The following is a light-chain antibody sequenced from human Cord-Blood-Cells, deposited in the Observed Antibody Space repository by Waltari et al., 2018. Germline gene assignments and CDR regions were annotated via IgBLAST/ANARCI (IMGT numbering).Light chain of an antibody. CDR3: QQYYSTPIT. J-gene: IGKJ5*01. V-gene: IGKV4-1*01. CDR1: PSVFYSSNNKNY. Sequence: DIVMTQSPDPLALSLGATATINCLSSPSVFYSSNNKNYLAWYQQKPGQPPKLLIYWASTRESGVPDRFSGSGSGTDFTLTISSLQAEDVAVYYCQQYYSTPITFGQGTRLEIK. CDR2: WAS.